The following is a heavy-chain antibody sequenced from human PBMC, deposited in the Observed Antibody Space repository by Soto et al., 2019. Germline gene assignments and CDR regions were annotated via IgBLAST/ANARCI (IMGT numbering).Heavy chain of an antibody. V-gene: IGHV1-58*01. J-gene: IGHJ6*02. CDR2: IVVGSGNT. D-gene: IGHD3-22*01. CDR1: GFTFTSSS. Sequence: SVKVSCKASGFTFTSSSVQWVRHARGQRLEWIGWIVVGSGNTNYAQKFQERVTITRDMSTSTAYMELSSLRSEDTAVYYCAAGRNYYDSSGYYPYYYYGMDVWGQGTTVTVSS. CDR3: AAGRNYYDSSGYYPYYYYGMDV.